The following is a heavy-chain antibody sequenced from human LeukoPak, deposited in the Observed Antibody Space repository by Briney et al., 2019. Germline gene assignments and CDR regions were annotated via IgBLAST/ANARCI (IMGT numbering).Heavy chain of an antibody. CDR2: INSGVTVR. J-gene: IGHJ4*02. D-gene: IGHD5-18*01. CDR3: AKDWEGYSYGYSDY. CDR1: GFKFNTYI. Sequence: GGPLRLSCAASGFKFNTYIMNWIRQAPGKGLEWVSIINSGVTVRYYADSVRGRFTISRDNARNSLYLQMNSLRAEDTAVYYCAKDWEGYSYGYSDYWGQGTLVTVSS. V-gene: IGHV3-48*01.